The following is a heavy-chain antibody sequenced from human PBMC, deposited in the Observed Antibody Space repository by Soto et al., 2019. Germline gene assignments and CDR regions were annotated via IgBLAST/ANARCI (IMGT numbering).Heavy chain of an antibody. J-gene: IGHJ6*03. V-gene: IGHV3-21*01. CDR1: GFTFSSYS. CDR2: ISSSSSYI. D-gene: IGHD3-10*01. Sequence: EVQLVESGGGLVKPGGSLRLSCAASGFTFSSYSMNWVRQAPGKGLEWVSSISSSSSYIYYADSVKGRFTISRDNAKNSLYLQMNSLSAEETAVYYCARDGNYYGSGTSYYMDVWGKGTTVTVSS. CDR3: ARDGNYYGSGTSYYMDV.